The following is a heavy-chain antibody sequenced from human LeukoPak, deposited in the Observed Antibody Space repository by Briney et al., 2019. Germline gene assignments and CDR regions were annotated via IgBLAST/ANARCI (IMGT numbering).Heavy chain of an antibody. CDR1: GGTFSSYA. Sequence: SVKVSCKASGGTFSSYAISWVRQAPGQGLEWMGGIIPIFGTANYAQKFQGRVAVTTDESTSTAYMELSSLRSEDTAVYYCARSFGDPGGSYYYMDVWGKGTTVTVSS. CDR2: IIPIFGTA. V-gene: IGHV1-69*05. D-gene: IGHD3-10*01. CDR3: ARSFGDPGGSYYYMDV. J-gene: IGHJ6*03.